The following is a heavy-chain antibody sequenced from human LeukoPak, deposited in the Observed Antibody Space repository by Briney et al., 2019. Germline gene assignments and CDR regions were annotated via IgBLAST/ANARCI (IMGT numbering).Heavy chain of an antibody. J-gene: IGHJ4*02. D-gene: IGHD2-15*01. V-gene: IGHV3-23*01. Sequence: GGSLRLSCTASGFTFSNCAKTWVRQAPGKGLEWVSGISGGTTYYADSVKGRFTISRDNAKNSLYLQMSSLRADDTAVYYCARAVVGVGAALHFDSWGQGTLVTVSS. CDR2: ISGGTT. CDR1: GFTFSNCA. CDR3: ARAVVGVGAALHFDS.